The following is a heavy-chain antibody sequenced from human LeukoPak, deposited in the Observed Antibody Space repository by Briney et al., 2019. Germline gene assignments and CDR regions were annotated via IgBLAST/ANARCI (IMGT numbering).Heavy chain of an antibody. V-gene: IGHV1-46*01. CDR3: AREKYSSSWSLGYYYYYGMDV. D-gene: IGHD6-13*01. CDR2: INPSGGST. Sequence: ASVKVSCKASGYTFTSYYMHWVRQAPGQGLEWMGIINPSGGSTSYAQKFQGRVTMTRDTSTSTVYMELSSLRSEDTAAYYCAREKYSSSWSLGYYYYYGMDVWGQGTTVTVSS. J-gene: IGHJ6*02. CDR1: GYTFTSYY.